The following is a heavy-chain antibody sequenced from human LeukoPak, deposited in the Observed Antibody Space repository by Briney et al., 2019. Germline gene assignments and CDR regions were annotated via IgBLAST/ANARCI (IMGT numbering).Heavy chain of an antibody. D-gene: IGHD6-19*01. CDR3: ARWDDSAWACGN. CDR1: GGTISRYS. V-gene: IGHV4-59*08. Sequence: SETLSLTCIVSGGTISRYSWNWIRQSPGKGLEWIGYIDHSGAIRYKSSLKSRVTISVDTTKNQSSLRLTSVTAADTAVYYCARWDDSAWACGNWGQGTLVTVSS. J-gene: IGHJ4*02. CDR2: IDHSGAI.